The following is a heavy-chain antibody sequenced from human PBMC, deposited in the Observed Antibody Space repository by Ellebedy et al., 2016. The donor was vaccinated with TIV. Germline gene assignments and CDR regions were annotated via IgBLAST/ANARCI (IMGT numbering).Heavy chain of an antibody. D-gene: IGHD3-10*01. J-gene: IGHJ4*02. Sequence: GESLKISCTASGFIFSNYGMHWVRQAPGKGLEWVAFIWYDGSNKFYADSVKGRFTISRDNAKNTLYLQMNSLRAEDTAVYYCASMVPFDYWGQGTLVTVSS. CDR3: ASMVPFDY. CDR1: GFIFSNYG. V-gene: IGHV3-33*03. CDR2: IWYDGSNK.